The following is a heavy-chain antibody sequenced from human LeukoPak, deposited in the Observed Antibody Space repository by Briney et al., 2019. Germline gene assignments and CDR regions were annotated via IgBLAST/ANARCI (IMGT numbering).Heavy chain of an antibody. J-gene: IGHJ4*02. D-gene: IGHD1-26*01. CDR1: GFTFSSYE. CDR2: ISSSGSTT. CDR3: ATTSIVGFDY. V-gene: IGHV3-48*03. Sequence: GGSLRLSCAASGFTFSSYEMKWVRQAPGKGLEWVSYISSSGSTTHYADSVKGRFTISRDNAKNSLYLQMNSLRAEDTAVYYCATTSIVGFDYWGQGTLVTVSS.